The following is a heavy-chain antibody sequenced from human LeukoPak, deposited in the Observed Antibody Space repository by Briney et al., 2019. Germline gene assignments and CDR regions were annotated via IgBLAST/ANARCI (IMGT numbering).Heavy chain of an antibody. V-gene: IGHV4-34*01. CDR1: GGSFSGYY. J-gene: IGHJ4*02. CDR2: INHSGST. D-gene: IGHD3-3*01. CDR3: ARVRITIFGVVTPFDY. Sequence: PSETLSLTCAVYGGSFSGYYWSWIRQPPGKGLEWIGEINHSGSTNYNPSLKSRVTISVDTSKNQFSLELSSMTAADTAVNYCARVRITIFGVVTPFDYWGQGTLVTVSS.